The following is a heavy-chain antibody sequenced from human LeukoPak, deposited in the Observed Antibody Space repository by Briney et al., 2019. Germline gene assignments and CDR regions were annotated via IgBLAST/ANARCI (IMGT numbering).Heavy chain of an antibody. V-gene: IGHV4-4*07. Sequence: KPSETLSLTCSVSGGSIGYNYWSWIRQPAGKGLEWIGRLSSGGSTNYSPSLKSRLTISVDRSKNHFSLKLTSVTAADTAVYYCARDSGSGHFDYWGQGTLVTVSS. CDR3: ARDSGSGHFDY. D-gene: IGHD1-14*01. CDR2: LSSGGST. J-gene: IGHJ4*02. CDR1: GGSIGYNY.